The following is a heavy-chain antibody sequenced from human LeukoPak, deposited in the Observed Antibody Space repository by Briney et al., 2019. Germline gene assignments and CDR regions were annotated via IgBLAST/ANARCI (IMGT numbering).Heavy chain of an antibody. V-gene: IGHV3-21*01. CDR1: GLTFSSYS. D-gene: IGHD6-6*01. J-gene: IGHJ6*02. CDR3: ARVGIAARRGDYYYYYGMDV. Sequence: GGSLRLSCAASGLTFSSYSMNWVRQAPGKGLEWVSSISSSSSYIYYADSVKGRFTISRDNAKNSLYLQMNSLRAEDTAVYYCARVGIAARRGDYYYYYGMDVWGQGTTVTVSS. CDR2: ISSSSSYI.